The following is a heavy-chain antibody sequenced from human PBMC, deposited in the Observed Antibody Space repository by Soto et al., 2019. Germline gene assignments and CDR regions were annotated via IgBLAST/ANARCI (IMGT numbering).Heavy chain of an antibody. Sequence: SETLPHTYTVAGCSSRNSNWRGWIRQPPGKGLEWIGYIYYSGSTYYNPSLKSRVTISVDRSKNQFSLKLSSVTAADTAVYYCARGPPLGYWGQGTLVTVSS. V-gene: IGHV4-28*03. CDR1: GCSSRNSNW. J-gene: IGHJ4*02. CDR2: IYYSGST. CDR3: ARGPPLGY.